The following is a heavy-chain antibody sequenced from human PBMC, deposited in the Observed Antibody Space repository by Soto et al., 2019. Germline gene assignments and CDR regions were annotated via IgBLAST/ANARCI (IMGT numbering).Heavy chain of an antibody. CDR1: GYTFTSYY. CDR3: ARDTYYYDSSGYGMDV. D-gene: IGHD3-22*01. CDR2: INPSGGST. V-gene: IGHV1-46*01. J-gene: IGHJ6*02. Sequence: ASVKVSCKASGYTFTSYYMHWVRQAPGQGLEWMGIINPSGGSTSYAQKFQGRVTMTRDTSTSTVYMELSSLRSEDTAVYYCARDTYYYDSSGYGMDVWGQGTTVTVSS.